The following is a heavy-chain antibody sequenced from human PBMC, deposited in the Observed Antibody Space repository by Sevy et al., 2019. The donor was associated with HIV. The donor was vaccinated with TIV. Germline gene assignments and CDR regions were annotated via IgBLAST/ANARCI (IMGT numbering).Heavy chain of an antibody. CDR2: ISSSGSSI. D-gene: IGHD6-13*01. CDR1: GFTFSDYY. V-gene: IGHV3-11*01. J-gene: IGHJ4*02. CDR3: ARSDPAGTAYYFDY. Sequence: GGSLRLSCAASGFTFSDYYMSWIRQAPGKGLEWVSYISSSGSSIYYADSVKDRFTISRDNAKNSLYLQMNSLRAEDQAVYYCARSDPAGTAYYFDYWGQGTLVTVSS.